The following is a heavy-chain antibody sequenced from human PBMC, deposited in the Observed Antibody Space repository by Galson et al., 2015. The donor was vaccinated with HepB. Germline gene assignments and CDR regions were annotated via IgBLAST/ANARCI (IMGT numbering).Heavy chain of an antibody. Sequence: SLRLSCAASGFTFSTYSMTWVRQAPGKGLEWVSAISSSSTYIYYADSVKGRFTISRDSAKNSLYLQMNSLRAEDTAVYYCARDLGRGFCPDYWGQGALVTVSS. J-gene: IGHJ4*02. D-gene: IGHD2-15*01. CDR1: GFTFSTYS. CDR2: ISSSSTYI. CDR3: ARDLGRGFCPDY. V-gene: IGHV3-21*01.